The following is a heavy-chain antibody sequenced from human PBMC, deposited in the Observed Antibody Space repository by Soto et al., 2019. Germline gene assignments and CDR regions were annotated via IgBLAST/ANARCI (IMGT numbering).Heavy chain of an antibody. D-gene: IGHD6-25*01. CDR3: ARGGGRTPAGYDY. CDR1: GYTFTSYA. CDR2: INPNSGTT. J-gene: IGHJ4*03. V-gene: IGHV1-69*01. Sequence: QVQLVQSGAEVKKPGASVKVSCKASGYTFTSYAMRWVRQAPGQGLEWMGWINPNSGTTNYAQKFQGRVTITGDESTSTAYMELSSLRSEDTAVYYCARGGGRTPAGYDYWGQGTMVTVSS.